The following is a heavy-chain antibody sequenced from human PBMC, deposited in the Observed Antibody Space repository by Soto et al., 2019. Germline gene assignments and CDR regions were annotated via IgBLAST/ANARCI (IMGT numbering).Heavy chain of an antibody. V-gene: IGHV3-30*18. CDR1: GFTFNNYA. D-gene: IGHD6-13*01. CDR3: AKGRIAPAKPFYFDS. CDR2: ISNDGSDK. Sequence: QVQLVESGGGVVQPGRSLRLSCVASGFTFNNYAFHWVRQTPGTGLEWVAVISNDGSDKYYADSVKGRFTISRDNSKSTLHLQMDSLRAEDTAVYFCAKGRIAPAKPFYFDSWGQGTLVTVSS. J-gene: IGHJ4*02.